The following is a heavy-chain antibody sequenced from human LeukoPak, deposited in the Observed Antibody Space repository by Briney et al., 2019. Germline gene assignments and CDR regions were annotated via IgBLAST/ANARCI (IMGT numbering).Heavy chain of an antibody. V-gene: IGHV4-34*01. Sequence: SETLSLTCAVYGGSFSGYYWSWFRQPPGKGLEWIGEINHSGSTNYNPSLKSRVTISVDTSKNQFSLKLSSVTAADTAVYYCARIPVTFFDYWGQGTLVTVSS. CDR1: GGSFSGYY. J-gene: IGHJ4*02. CDR3: ARIPVTFFDY. D-gene: IGHD4-17*01. CDR2: INHSGST.